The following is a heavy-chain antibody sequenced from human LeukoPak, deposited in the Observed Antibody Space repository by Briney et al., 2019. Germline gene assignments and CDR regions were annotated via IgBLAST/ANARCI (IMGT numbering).Heavy chain of an antibody. J-gene: IGHJ6*02. CDR2: IYYSGST. V-gene: IGHV4-59*01. Sequence: SETLSLTCTVSGGSISSYYWSWIRQPPGKGLEWIGYIYYSGSTNYNPSLNSRVTISVATSKTQFSLKLSSVTAEDTAVYYCARGKVGGISYYSGMDVWGQGTTVTVSS. CDR1: GGSISSYY. CDR3: ARGKVGGISYYSGMDV. D-gene: IGHD1-26*01.